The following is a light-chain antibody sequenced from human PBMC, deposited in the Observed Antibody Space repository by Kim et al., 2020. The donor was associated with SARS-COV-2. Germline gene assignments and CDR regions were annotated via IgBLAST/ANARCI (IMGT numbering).Light chain of an antibody. CDR3: SSYAGSKDLV. Sequence: SLTISCTGSSSDVGTYDHVSWYQHHPGKAPKLVIYEVTKRPSGVPDRFSASKYGNTASLTVSGLQAEDEADYYCSSYAGSKDLVFGTGTKVTVL. J-gene: IGLJ1*01. CDR2: EVT. CDR1: SSDVGTYDH. V-gene: IGLV2-8*01.